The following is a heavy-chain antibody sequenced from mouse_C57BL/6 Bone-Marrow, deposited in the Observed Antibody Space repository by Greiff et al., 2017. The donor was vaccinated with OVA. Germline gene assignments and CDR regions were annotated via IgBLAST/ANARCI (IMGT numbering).Heavy chain of an antibody. Sequence: EVQLVESGGGLVQSGRSLRLSCATSGFTFSDFYMEWVRQAPGKGLEWIAASRNKANDYTTEYSASVKGRFIVSRDTSQSILYLQMNALRAEDTAIYYCARDAPEDYYAMDYWGQGTSVTVSS. CDR2: SRNKANDYTT. CDR1: GFTFSDFY. J-gene: IGHJ4*01. CDR3: ARDAPEDYYAMDY. V-gene: IGHV7-1*01.